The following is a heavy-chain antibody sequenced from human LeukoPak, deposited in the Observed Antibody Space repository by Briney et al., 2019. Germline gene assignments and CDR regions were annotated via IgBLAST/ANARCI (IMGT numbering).Heavy chain of an antibody. CDR3: ARGFSYDSSGRKYFQH. Sequence: GASVKVSCKASGYTFTSYDINWVRQATGQGLEWMGWMNPNSGNTGYAQKFKGRVTMTRNTSISTAYMELSSLRSEDTAVYYCARGFSYDSSGRKYFQHWGQGTLVTVSS. J-gene: IGHJ1*01. CDR1: GYTFTSYD. V-gene: IGHV1-8*01. CDR2: MNPNSGNT. D-gene: IGHD3-22*01.